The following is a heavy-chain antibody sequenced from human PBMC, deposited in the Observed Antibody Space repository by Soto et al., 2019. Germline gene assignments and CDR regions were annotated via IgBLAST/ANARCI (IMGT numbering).Heavy chain of an antibody. D-gene: IGHD6-6*01. Sequence: EVQLLESGGGLVQPGGSLRLSCAASGFTFSSYAMSWVRQAPGKGLEWVSAISGSGGSTYYADSVKGRFTISRDNSKNTLYLKMNSLRAEDTAVYYCAKARLQDGLSGWFDPWGQGTLVTVSS. J-gene: IGHJ5*02. CDR3: AKARLQDGLSGWFDP. CDR2: ISGSGGST. CDR1: GFTFSSYA. V-gene: IGHV3-23*01.